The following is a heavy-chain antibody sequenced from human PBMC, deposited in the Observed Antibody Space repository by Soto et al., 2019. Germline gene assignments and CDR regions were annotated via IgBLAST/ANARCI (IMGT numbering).Heavy chain of an antibody. CDR3: ARAGTVTNFGVEAFDI. CDR1: GFTVDDYG. J-gene: IGHJ3*02. CDR2: INWNGGST. D-gene: IGHD4-17*01. V-gene: IGHV3-20*04. Sequence: GGSLRLSCAASGFTVDDYGMSWVRQATGKGLEWVSGINWNGGSTGYADSVKGRFTISRDNAKNSLYLQMNSLRAEDTALYYCARAGTVTNFGVEAFDIWGQGTMVTVSS.